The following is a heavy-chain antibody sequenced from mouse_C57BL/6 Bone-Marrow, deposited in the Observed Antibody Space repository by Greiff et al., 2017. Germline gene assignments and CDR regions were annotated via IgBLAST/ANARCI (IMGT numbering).Heavy chain of an antibody. CDR2: IDPSDSYT. J-gene: IGHJ2*01. CDR3: ASGYYFYLDD. Sequence: QVQLQQPGAELVKPGASVKLSCKASGYTFTSYWMQWVKQRPGQGLEWIGEIDPSDSYTNYNRKFKGKATLTVDTSSSTAYMQLSSLTSEDSAVYYCASGYYFYLDDWGQGTTLTVST. D-gene: IGHD1-1*01. V-gene: IGHV1-50*01. CDR1: GYTFTSYW.